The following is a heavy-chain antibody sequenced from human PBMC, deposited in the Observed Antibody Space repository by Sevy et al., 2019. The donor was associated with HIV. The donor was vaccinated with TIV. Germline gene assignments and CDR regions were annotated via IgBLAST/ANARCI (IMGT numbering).Heavy chain of an antibody. CDR1: GFTFSSYS. Sequence: GGSLRLSCAASGFTFSSYSMNWVRQAPGKGLEWVSYISSSSSTIYYADSVKGRFTISRDNAKNSLYLQMNSLRAEDTAVYYCARLARGYSADGYYYGMDVWGQGTTVTVSS. D-gene: IGHD5-12*01. J-gene: IGHJ6*02. CDR3: ARLARGYSADGYYYGMDV. V-gene: IGHV3-48*01. CDR2: ISSSSSTI.